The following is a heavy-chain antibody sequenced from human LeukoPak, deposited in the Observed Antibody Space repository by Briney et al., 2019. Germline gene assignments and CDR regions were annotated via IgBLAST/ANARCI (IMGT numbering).Heavy chain of an antibody. CDR3: AKSLYGSGSYYNWFDP. CDR2: INHRGST. J-gene: IGHJ5*02. V-gene: IGHV4-34*01. Sequence: PSETLSLTCVVYGGSFSGYHWSWIRQSPGKGLEWIGEINHRGSTNYNPSLKRRVTMSLDTSKNQFSLKLSSVTAADTAVYYCAKSLYGSGSYYNWFDPWGQGTLVTVSS. CDR1: GGSFSGYH. D-gene: IGHD3-10*01.